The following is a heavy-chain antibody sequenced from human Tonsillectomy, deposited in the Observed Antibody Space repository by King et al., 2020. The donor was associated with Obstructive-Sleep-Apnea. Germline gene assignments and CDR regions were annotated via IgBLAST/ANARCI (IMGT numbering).Heavy chain of an antibody. V-gene: IGHV3-30*02. Sequence: VQLVESGGGVVQPGRSLRLSCAASGFTFSSYGMHWVRQAPGKGLEWVAFIRYDGSNKYYADSVKGRFTISRDNSKNTLYLQMNSLRAEDTAVYYCAKDPNYYDSRGDAFDIWGQGTMVTVSS. CDR3: AKDPNYYDSRGDAFDI. J-gene: IGHJ3*02. D-gene: IGHD3-22*01. CDR2: IRYDGSNK. CDR1: GFTFSSYG.